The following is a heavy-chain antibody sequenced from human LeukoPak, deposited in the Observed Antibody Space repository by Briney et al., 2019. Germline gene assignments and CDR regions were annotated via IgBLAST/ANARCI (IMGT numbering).Heavy chain of an antibody. CDR1: GYTFTVYY. J-gene: IGHJ4*02. V-gene: IGHV1-2*02. Sequence: ASVKVSCKASGYTFTVYYMHGVRQAPGQGLEWMGWINPNSGGTNYAQKFQGRVTMTRDTSISTAYIELNRLRSDDTAVYYCASNLKSAMVTDWDYWGQGTLVTVSS. CDR3: ASNLKSAMVTDWDY. CDR2: INPNSGGT. D-gene: IGHD5-18*01.